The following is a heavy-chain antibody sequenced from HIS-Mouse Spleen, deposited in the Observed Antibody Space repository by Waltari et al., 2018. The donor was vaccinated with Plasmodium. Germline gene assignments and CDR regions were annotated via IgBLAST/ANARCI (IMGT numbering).Heavy chain of an antibody. V-gene: IGHV4-59*01. CDR2: INYRGST. CDR1: GGSISSYY. J-gene: IGHJ4*02. Sequence: QVQLQESGPGLVKPSETLSLTCTVSGGSISSYYWNWIRQPPGKGLEWVGYINYRGSTHHNPPLNSRVPISVDTSNYQCSRKLITVTAADTAVYYFAREGNSGTCDCWGQGTLVTVSS. CDR3: AREGNSGTCDC. D-gene: IGHD1-26*01.